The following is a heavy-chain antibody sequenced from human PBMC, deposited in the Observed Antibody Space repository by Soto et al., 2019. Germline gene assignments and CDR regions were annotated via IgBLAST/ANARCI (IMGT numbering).Heavy chain of an antibody. CDR1: GFTLSGFD. CDR2: IKTKVESYAT. D-gene: IGHD2-15*01. CDR3: TRRYCSGGGCYSDFDY. V-gene: IGHV3-73*01. J-gene: IGHJ4*02. Sequence: PGGSLRLSCAASGFTLSGFDIHWVLQASGEGLEWVGRIKTKVESYATELAASVKGRFTISRDDPKNTAYLEMNSLKTEDTAVYYCTRRYCSGGGCYSDFDYWGQGTLVTVSS.